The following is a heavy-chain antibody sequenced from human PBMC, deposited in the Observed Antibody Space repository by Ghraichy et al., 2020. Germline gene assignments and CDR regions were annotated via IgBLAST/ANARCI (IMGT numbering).Heavy chain of an antibody. Sequence: SETLSLTCTVSGGSIRSTNDYWAWIRQPPGKGLEWIGSVHYSKTTYYNPSLRSRVTISADTSKNHFSLKVTSMTAADTAVYYCARHSVSRFLNWFDPWVQVSLVIVSS. D-gene: IGHD3-3*01. J-gene: IGHJ5*02. V-gene: IGHV4-39*02. CDR1: GGSIRSTNDY. CDR2: VHYSKTT. CDR3: ARHSVSRFLNWFDP.